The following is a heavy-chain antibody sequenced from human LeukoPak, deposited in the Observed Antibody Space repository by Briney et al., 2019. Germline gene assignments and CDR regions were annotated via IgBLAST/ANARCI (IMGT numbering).Heavy chain of an antibody. CDR3: ARVLLGYSYGYPSGYFDY. D-gene: IGHD5-18*01. J-gene: IGHJ4*02. CDR1: GFTFDSYG. V-gene: IGHV3-20*04. Sequence: HPGGSLRLSCAASGFTFDSYGMSWVRQAPGKGLEWVSGINWNGGSTGYADSVKGRFTISRDNAKNSLYLQMNSLRAEDTALYYCARVLLGYSYGYPSGYFDYWGQGTLVTVSS. CDR2: INWNGGST.